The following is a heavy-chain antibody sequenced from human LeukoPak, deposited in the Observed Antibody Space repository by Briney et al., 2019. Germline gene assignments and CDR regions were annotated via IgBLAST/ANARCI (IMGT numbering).Heavy chain of an antibody. Sequence: PGGSLRLSCAASGFTFDDYAMHWVRQAPGKGLEWVSGISWNSGVIGYADSVKGRFTISRDNAKNSLYLQMNSLRAEDTAVYYCARDRKYSGSYYGSYYYYYMDVWGKGTTVTISS. J-gene: IGHJ6*03. CDR2: ISWNSGVI. CDR1: GFTFDDYA. V-gene: IGHV3-9*01. D-gene: IGHD1-26*01. CDR3: ARDRKYSGSYYGSYYYYYMDV.